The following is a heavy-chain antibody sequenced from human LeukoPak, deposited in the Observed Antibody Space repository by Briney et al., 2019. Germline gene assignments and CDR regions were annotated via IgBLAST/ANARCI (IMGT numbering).Heavy chain of an antibody. J-gene: IGHJ4*02. CDR1: GDSFSSGTYY. Sequence: SETLSLTCTVSGDSFSSGTYYSGWIRQPPEKGLEWVGSIYYNGRTYYNPSLKSRVTISADTSKNQFSLKLSSVTAADTAVYYCARRRTTFFDYWGQGILVTVSP. CDR3: ARRRTTFFDY. D-gene: IGHD1/OR15-1a*01. CDR2: IYYNGRT. V-gene: IGHV4-39*01.